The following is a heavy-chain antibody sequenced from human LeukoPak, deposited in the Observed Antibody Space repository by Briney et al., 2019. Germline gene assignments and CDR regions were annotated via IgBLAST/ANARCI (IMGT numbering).Heavy chain of an antibody. CDR1: GFSFSSHG. Sequence: PGGSLRLSCAASGFSFSSHGMHWVRQAPGKGLEWVAIIWDDGSQQYYADSVKGRFTISRDNAKNSLYLQMNSLRAEGTAVYYCARESPEWRYFDYWGQGTLVTVSS. CDR2: IWDDGSQQ. J-gene: IGHJ4*02. CDR3: ARESPEWRYFDY. D-gene: IGHD2-8*01. V-gene: IGHV3-33*01.